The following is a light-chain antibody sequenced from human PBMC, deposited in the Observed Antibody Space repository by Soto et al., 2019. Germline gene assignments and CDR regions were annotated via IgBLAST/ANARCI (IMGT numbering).Light chain of an antibody. J-gene: IGKJ1*01. CDR1: QSVTSSY. V-gene: IGKV3-20*01. CDR2: SAS. CDR3: QQYGSSPRT. Sequence: EIVLTQSPGTLSLSPGERATLSCRASQSVTSSYLAWYQQRPGQAPRLLIYSASSRATGIPDRFSGSGSGTDFTLTISRLEPEDFAVYYCQQYGSSPRTFGQGTKVELK.